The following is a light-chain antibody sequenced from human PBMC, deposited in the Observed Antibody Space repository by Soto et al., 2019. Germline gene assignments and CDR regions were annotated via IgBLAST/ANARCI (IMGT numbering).Light chain of an antibody. CDR3: SSYAGSNNLL. V-gene: IGLV2-8*01. CDR2: EVN. CDR1: SSDVGGYNY. Sequence: QSVLTQPPSASGSSGQSVTISCTGTSSDVGGYNYVSWYQQYPGKAPKLMIYEVNKRPSGVPDRFSGSKSGNTASLTVSGLQAEDEADYYCSSYAGSNNLLFGGGTKLTVL. J-gene: IGLJ2*01.